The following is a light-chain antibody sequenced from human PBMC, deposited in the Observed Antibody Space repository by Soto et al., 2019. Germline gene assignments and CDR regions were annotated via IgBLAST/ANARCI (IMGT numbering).Light chain of an antibody. Sequence: QSAVTQPRSVSGSPGQSVTISCTGTSSDVGGYNYVSWYQQHPGKAPKLMIYDVSKRPSGVPDRFSGSKSGNTASVAISGLQAEDEADYYCCSYAGNYTLLFGGGTKLTVL. V-gene: IGLV2-11*01. CDR3: CSYAGNYTLL. CDR2: DVS. CDR1: SSDVGGYNY. J-gene: IGLJ2*01.